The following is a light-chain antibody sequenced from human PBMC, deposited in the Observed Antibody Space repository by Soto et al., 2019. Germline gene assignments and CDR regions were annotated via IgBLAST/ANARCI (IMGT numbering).Light chain of an antibody. CDR3: QQYDNLRIT. V-gene: IGKV1-33*01. CDR2: DAS. Sequence: DIQMTQSPSSLSASVGDRVTITCRASQSISSYLNWYQQKPGKAPKLLIYDASNLETGVPSRFSGSGSGTDFTFTISSLQPEDIATYYCQQYDNLRITFGPGTKVDIK. CDR1: QSISSY. J-gene: IGKJ3*01.